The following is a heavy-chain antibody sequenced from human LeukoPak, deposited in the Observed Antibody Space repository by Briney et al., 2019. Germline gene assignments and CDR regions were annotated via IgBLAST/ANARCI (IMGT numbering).Heavy chain of an antibody. CDR3: ARVRLVTDY. CDR1: GFTFSSYS. V-gene: IGHV3-21*01. CDR2: ITSSSSHI. Sequence: GGSLRLSCAASGFTFSSYSMNWVRQAPGKGLEWVSSITSSSSHIYYADSVKGRFTISRDNAKNSPYLQMNSLRAEDTAVYYCARVRLVTDYWGQGILVTVSS. J-gene: IGHJ4*02. D-gene: IGHD3-9*01.